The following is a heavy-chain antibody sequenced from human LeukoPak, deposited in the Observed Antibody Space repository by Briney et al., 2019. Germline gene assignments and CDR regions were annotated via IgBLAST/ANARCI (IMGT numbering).Heavy chain of an antibody. CDR2: ISAYNGNT. Sequence: GSVKVSCKASGYTFTSYGISWVQQAPGQGLEWMGWISAYNGNTNYAQKLQGRVTMTTDTSTSTAYMELRSLRSDDTAVYYCARDWCSGGSCYTIGYWGQGTLVTVSS. CDR1: GYTFTSYG. J-gene: IGHJ4*02. V-gene: IGHV1-18*01. CDR3: ARDWCSGGSCYTIGY. D-gene: IGHD2-15*01.